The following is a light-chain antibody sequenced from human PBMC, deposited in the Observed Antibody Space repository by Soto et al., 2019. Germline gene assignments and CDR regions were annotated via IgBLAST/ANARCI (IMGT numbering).Light chain of an antibody. J-gene: IGKJ1*01. V-gene: IGKV2-24*01. CDR3: MQLTHLPRT. CDR2: QIS. CDR1: QSLVHSDGNTY. Sequence: DTVMTQTPLSSPVTLGQPASISCRSSQSLVHSDGNTYLSWLQQRPGQPPRLLICQISNRFSGVPDRFSGSGEGTDFTLKISRVEAEDVGVYYCMQLTHLPRTFGQGTKVEIK.